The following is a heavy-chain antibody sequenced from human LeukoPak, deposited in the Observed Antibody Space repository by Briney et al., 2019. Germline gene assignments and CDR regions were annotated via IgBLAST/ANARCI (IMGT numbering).Heavy chain of an antibody. CDR3: ARRGSITGNYYFDY. V-gene: IGHV3-7*01. D-gene: IGHD1-20*01. CDR2: IKTDGSEK. CDR1: GFTFSNYW. J-gene: IGHJ4*02. Sequence: TGGSLRLSCEGSGFTFSNYWMGWVRQAPGKGLQWVANIKTDGSEKYYVDSVKGRFTISRDNAKNSLYLQMSSLRVEDTAVYYCARRGSITGNYYFDYWGQGTLVTVSS.